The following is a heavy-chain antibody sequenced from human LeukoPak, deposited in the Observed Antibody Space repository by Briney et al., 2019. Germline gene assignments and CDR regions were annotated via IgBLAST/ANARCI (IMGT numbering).Heavy chain of an antibody. D-gene: IGHD6-13*01. CDR3: ARDLIAAAGTYNWFDP. Sequence: PSETLSLTCTVSGGSISSYYCSWVRQPAGKGLEWIGRIYTSGSTNYNPSLKSRVTMSVDTSKNQFSLKLSSVTAADTAVYYCARDLIAAAGTYNWFDPWGQGTLVTVSS. CDR2: IYTSGST. J-gene: IGHJ5*02. V-gene: IGHV4-4*07. CDR1: GGSISSYY.